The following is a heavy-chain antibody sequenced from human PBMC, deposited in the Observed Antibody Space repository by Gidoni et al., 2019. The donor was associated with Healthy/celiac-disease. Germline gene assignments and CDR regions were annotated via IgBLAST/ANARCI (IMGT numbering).Heavy chain of an antibody. V-gene: IGHV3-48*01. D-gene: IGHD3-22*01. CDR1: GFPFSSYS. Sequence: EVQLVESGGGLVQPGGSLRLSCAASGFPFSSYSMHCVRQAPGKGLEWVSYISRSSRTIYYADSVKGGFTISRDNAKNSLYLQMNSLRAEDTAVYYCARAYYYDSSGYYFEPQAFTVQPFDYWGQGTLVTVSS. CDR3: ARAYYYDSSGYYFEPQAFTVQPFDY. J-gene: IGHJ4*02. CDR2: ISRSSRTI.